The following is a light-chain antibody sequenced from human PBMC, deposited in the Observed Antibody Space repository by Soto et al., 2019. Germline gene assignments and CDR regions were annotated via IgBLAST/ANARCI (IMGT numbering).Light chain of an antibody. J-gene: IGLJ1*01. V-gene: IGLV2-14*01. CDR2: QVI. CDR1: SSDLAIYNY. Sequence: QSVLTQPASVSGSPGQSITISCTGTSSDLAIYNYVSWYQQQPGKAPKLMTDQVINRPSGVSNRFSVLRCRKTATPTICGLQAEDEADYYCSSYTDTSHYVFETGAKVTVL. CDR3: SSYTDTSHYV.